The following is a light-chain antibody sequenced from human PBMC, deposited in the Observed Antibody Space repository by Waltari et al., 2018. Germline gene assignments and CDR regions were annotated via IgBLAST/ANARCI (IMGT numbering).Light chain of an antibody. Sequence: EIVMTQSPVTLSVSPGERATLSCRASQDVGSDLAWYQQKPGQAPRLLIYETVTRATGVPARFSGSGSETDFTRTISSLQPEDFAVYYCQQYNNLYTFGRGTKLE. V-gene: IGKV3-15*01. J-gene: IGKJ2*01. CDR2: ETV. CDR3: QQYNNLYT. CDR1: QDVGSD.